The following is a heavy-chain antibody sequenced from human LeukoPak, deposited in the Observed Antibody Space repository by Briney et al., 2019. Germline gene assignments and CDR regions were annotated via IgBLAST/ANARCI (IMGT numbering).Heavy chain of an antibody. Sequence: APVKVSCKASGYTXIDYYIHWVRQAPGQGLEWMGWINPNSGGTNYAQKFQGRVTMTRDTSITTTYMELSRLTLDDSAVYFCATEASGLNWFDPWGQGTLVTVSS. J-gene: IGHJ5*02. CDR2: INPNSGGT. CDR1: GYTXIDYY. D-gene: IGHD3-3*01. CDR3: ATEASGLNWFDP. V-gene: IGHV1-2*02.